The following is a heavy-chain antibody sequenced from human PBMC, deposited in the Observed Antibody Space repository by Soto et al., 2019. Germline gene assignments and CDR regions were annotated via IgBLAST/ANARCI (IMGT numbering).Heavy chain of an antibody. CDR1: GYTFTSYY. Sequence: ASVKVSCKASGYTFTSYYMHWVRQAPGQGLEWMGIINPSGGSTSYAQKFQGRVTMTRDTSTSTVYMELSSLRSEDTAVYYCARDRVTTFGGGDTYGMDVWGQGTTVTVSS. D-gene: IGHD3-9*01. CDR2: INPSGGST. CDR3: ARDRVTTFGGGDTYGMDV. J-gene: IGHJ6*02. V-gene: IGHV1-46*01.